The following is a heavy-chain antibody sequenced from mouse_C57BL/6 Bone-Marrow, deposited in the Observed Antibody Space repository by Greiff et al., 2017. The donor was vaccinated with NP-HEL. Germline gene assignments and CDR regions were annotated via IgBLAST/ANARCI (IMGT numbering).Heavy chain of an antibody. D-gene: IGHD2-3*01. Sequence: QVQLKESGPELVKPGASVKISCKASGYEFSSSWMNWVKQRPGKGLEWIGRIYPGDGDTNYNGKFKGKATLTADKSSSTAYMQLSSLTSEDSAVYFCARGRWLLAYWGQGTLVTVSA. J-gene: IGHJ3*01. CDR1: GYEFSSSW. V-gene: IGHV1-82*01. CDR2: IYPGDGDT. CDR3: ARGRWLLAY.